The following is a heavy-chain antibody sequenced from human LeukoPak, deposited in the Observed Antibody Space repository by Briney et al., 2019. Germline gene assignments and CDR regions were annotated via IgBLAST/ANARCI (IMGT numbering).Heavy chain of an antibody. J-gene: IGHJ6*02. CDR1: GFTFSTST. Sequence: QPGGSLRLSCAASGFTFSTSTMSWVRQAPGKGLEWVAVIWYDGSNKYYADSVKGRFTISRDNSKNTLYLQMNSLRAEDTAVYYCAREKDYSSSWPEKLLYYYGMDVWGQGTTVTVSS. D-gene: IGHD6-13*01. CDR2: IWYDGSNK. V-gene: IGHV3-33*08. CDR3: AREKDYSSSWPEKLLYYYGMDV.